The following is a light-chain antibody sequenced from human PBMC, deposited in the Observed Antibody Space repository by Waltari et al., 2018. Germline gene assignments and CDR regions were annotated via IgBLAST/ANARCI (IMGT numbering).Light chain of an antibody. J-gene: IGLJ3*02. CDR3: SLYMGSGIWV. CDR1: SGSLSSTSY. Sequence: QTVVTQEPSLSVSPGGTVTLTCALSSGSLSSTSYATWYQQTPGQAPRTLVYKGSSRSYGVPDLFSGSSLGNKAALTITGAQADDESDYYCSLYMGSGIWVFGGGTKLTVL. V-gene: IGLV8-61*01. CDR2: KGS.